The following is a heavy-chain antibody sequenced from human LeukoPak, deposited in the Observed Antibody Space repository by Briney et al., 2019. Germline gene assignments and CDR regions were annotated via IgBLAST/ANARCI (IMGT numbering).Heavy chain of an antibody. J-gene: IGHJ3*02. D-gene: IGHD6-13*01. CDR2: IYYSGST. CDR1: GGSISSYY. CDR3: ARDRRRYSSSYDAFDI. V-gene: IGHV4-59*12. Sequence: SETLSLTCTVSGGSISSYYWSWIRQPPGKGLEWIGYIYYSGSTNYNPSLKSRVTISVDTSKNQFSLKLSSVTAADTAVYYCARDRRRYSSSYDAFDIWGQGTMVTVSS.